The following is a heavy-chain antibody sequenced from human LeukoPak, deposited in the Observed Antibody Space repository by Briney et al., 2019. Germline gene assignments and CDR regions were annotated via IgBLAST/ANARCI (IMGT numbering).Heavy chain of an antibody. D-gene: IGHD3-9*01. V-gene: IGHV1-2*02. CDR1: GYTFTGYY. J-gene: IGHJ4*02. CDR2: INLNSGGT. Sequence: GASVNVSCKASGYTFTGYYMHWVRQAPGQGLEWMGWINLNSGGTNYAQKFQGRVTITRDTSISTVYMELSRLRSDDTAVNYCARSPDILTGENFDYWGQGTLVTVSS. CDR3: ARSPDILTGENFDY.